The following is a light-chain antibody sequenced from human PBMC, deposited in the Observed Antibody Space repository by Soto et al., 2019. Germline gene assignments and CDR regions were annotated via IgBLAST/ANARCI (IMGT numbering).Light chain of an antibody. V-gene: IGLV2-14*03. CDR2: DVS. CDR3: SSYRSSRTLLV. Sequence: QPVLTQPASVSGSPGQSITISCTGTSSDVGGYNYVSWYQQHPGKAPKLMIYDVSNRPSGVSNRFSGSKSGNTASLTISGLQAEDEADYYCSSYRSSRTLLVFGGGTKLTVL. J-gene: IGLJ2*01. CDR1: SSDVGGYNY.